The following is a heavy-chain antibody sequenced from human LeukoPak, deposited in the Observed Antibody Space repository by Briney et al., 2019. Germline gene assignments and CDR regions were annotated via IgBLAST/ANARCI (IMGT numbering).Heavy chain of an antibody. CDR3: AAVLSYYDSSGYFGH. V-gene: IGHV1-58*02. CDR1: GFTFTSSA. D-gene: IGHD3-22*01. J-gene: IGHJ4*02. CDR2: IVVGSGNT. Sequence: SVKVSCKASGFTFTSSAMQWVRQARGQRLEWIGWIVVGSGNTNYAQKFQERVTITRDMSTSTAYMELSSLRSEDTAVYYCAAVLSYYDSSGYFGHWGQGTLVTVSS.